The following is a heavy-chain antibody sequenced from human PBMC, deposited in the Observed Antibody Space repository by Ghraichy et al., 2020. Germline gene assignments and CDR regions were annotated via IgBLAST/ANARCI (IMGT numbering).Heavy chain of an antibody. D-gene: IGHD3-3*01. CDR3: AKDQSPPHPLHDFWSGYSQGGGMDV. Sequence: GGSLRLSCAASGFTFSSYAMSWVRQAPGKGLEWVSAISGSGGSTYYADSVKGRFTISRDNSKNTLYLQMNSLRAEDTVVYYCAKDQSPPHPLHDFWSGYSQGGGMDVWGQGTTVTVSS. CDR1: GFTFSSYA. J-gene: IGHJ6*02. V-gene: IGHV3-23*01. CDR2: ISGSGGST.